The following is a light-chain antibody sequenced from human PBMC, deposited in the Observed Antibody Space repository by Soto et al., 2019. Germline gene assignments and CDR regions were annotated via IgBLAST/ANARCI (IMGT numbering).Light chain of an antibody. J-gene: IGLJ1*01. Sequence: QYALTQPASVSGSPGQSITISCTGTSSDVGGYIYVSWYQQHPGKAPKLMIYEVSNRPSGVSNRFSGSKSGNTASLTISGLQAEDEGDYYCSSYTSSSTLYVFGTGTKLTVL. V-gene: IGLV2-14*01. CDR1: SSDVGGYIY. CDR2: EVS. CDR3: SSYTSSSTLYV.